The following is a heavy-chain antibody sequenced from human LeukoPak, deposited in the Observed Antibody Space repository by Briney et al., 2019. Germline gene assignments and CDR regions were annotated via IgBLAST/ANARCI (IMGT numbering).Heavy chain of an antibody. D-gene: IGHD3-16*01. CDR1: GFTFSSYW. V-gene: IGHV3-7*04. Sequence: GGSLRLSCAASGFTFSSYWMSLVRQPPGKGLEWVANINQDGSEKYYVDSVKGRFTISRDNAKNSLYLQMNSLRAEDTAVYYCARGMSTGEYWGQGTLVTVSS. CDR3: ARGMSTGEY. J-gene: IGHJ4*02. CDR2: INQDGSEK.